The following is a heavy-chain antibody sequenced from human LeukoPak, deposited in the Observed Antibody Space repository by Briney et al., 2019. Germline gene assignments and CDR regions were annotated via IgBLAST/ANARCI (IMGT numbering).Heavy chain of an antibody. V-gene: IGHV1-2*02. D-gene: IGHD3-22*01. CDR1: GYTFTGYY. Sequence: ASVKVSCKASGYTFTGYYMHWVRQAPGQGLEWMGWINPNSGGTNYAQKFQGRVTMTRDTSISTAYMELSRLRSDDTAVYYCAREGGQNYYDSSGLNWFDPWGQGTLVTVSS. CDR3: AREGGQNYYDSSGLNWFDP. CDR2: INPNSGGT. J-gene: IGHJ5*02.